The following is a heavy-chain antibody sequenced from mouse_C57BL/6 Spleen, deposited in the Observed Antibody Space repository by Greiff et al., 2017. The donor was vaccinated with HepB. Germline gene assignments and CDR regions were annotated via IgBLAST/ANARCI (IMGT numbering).Heavy chain of an antibody. D-gene: IGHD4-1*01. CDR1: GYTFTDYE. V-gene: IGHV1-15*01. Sequence: QVQLKESGAELVRPGASVTLSCKASGYTFTDYEMHWVKQTPVHGLEWIGAIDPETGGTAYNQKFKGKAILTADKSSSTAYMALRSLTSEDSAVYYCTRSRLGWFFDVWGTGTTVTVSS. CDR2: IDPETGGT. J-gene: IGHJ1*03. CDR3: TRSRLGWFFDV.